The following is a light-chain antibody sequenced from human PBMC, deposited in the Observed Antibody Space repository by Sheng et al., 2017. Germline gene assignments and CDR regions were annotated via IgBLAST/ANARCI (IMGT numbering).Light chain of an antibody. J-gene: IGLJ1*01. CDR1: KLGDKY. CDR2: EDT. Sequence: SYELTQPPSVSVSPGQTTSITCSGDKLGDKYVCWYQQKPGQSPILVIYEDTKRPSGIPERFSGSNSGNTATLSISGTQSLDEADYYCQAWDSNVLYVFGPGTSVTVL. V-gene: IGLV3-1*01. CDR3: QAWDSNVLYV.